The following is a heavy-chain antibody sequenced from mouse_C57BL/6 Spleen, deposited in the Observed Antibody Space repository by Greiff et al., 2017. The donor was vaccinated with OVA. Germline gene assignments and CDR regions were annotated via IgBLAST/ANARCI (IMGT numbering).Heavy chain of an antibody. Sequence: VQGVESGPGLVAPSQSLSIQCPVPGFSLTSYGVHWVGQPPGRGLEWLVVIWSDGSTTYNSALKSRLSISKYNSKSQVFLKMNSLQTDDTAMYYCARTLDSSGYVSFAYWGQGTLVTVSA. V-gene: IGHV2-6*03. J-gene: IGHJ3*01. CDR3: ARTLDSSGYVSFAY. CDR1: GFSLTSYG. D-gene: IGHD3-2*02. CDR2: IWSDGST.